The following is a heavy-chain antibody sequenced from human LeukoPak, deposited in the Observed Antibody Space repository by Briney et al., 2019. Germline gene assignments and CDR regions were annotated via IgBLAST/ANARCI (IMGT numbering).Heavy chain of an antibody. Sequence: ASVKVSCKASGYTFTSYGISWVRQAPGQGLEWMGWISAYNGNTNYAQKLQGRVTMTTDTSTSTAYMELRSLRSDDTAVYYCARDREIGVVKYYYYGMDVWGQGTTVTVSS. CDR3: ARDREIGVVKYYYYGMDV. CDR1: GYTFTSYG. V-gene: IGHV1-18*01. CDR2: ISAYNGNT. J-gene: IGHJ6*02. D-gene: IGHD3-3*01.